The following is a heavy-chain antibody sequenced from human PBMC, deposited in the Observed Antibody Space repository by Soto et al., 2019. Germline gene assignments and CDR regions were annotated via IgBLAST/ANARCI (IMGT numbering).Heavy chain of an antibody. V-gene: IGHV4-39*01. CDR2: IYYSGST. Sequence: SETLSLTCTVSGGSISSSSYYWGWIRHPPGKGLEWIGSIYYSGSTYYNPSLKSRVTISVDTSKNQFSLKLSSVTAADTAVYYCARLVPYYYYGMDVWGQGTTVTVSS. CDR3: ARLVPYYYYGMDV. D-gene: IGHD3-10*01. CDR1: GGSISSSSYY. J-gene: IGHJ6*02.